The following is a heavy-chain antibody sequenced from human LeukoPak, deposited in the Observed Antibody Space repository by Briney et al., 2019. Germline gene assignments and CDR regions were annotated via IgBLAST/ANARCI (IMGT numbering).Heavy chain of an antibody. CDR1: GGSISSYF. D-gene: IGHD1-7*01. J-gene: IGHJ4*02. Sequence: KPSETLSLTCTVSGGSISSYFWSWIRQPAGKGLEWIGRMYTSGITNSNPSLKSRVTMSVDTSKNQFSLNLTSVTAADTAVYYCAREITGTRGVDYWGQGILVTVSS. CDR3: AREITGTRGVDY. V-gene: IGHV4-4*07. CDR2: MYTSGIT.